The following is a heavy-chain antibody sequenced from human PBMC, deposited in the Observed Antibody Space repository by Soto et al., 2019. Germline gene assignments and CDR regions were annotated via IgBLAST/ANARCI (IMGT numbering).Heavy chain of an antibody. Sequence: GGSLRLSCAASGFTFSSYAMHWVRQAPGKGLEWLTVISYDGSKKYYADSMKGRFTVSRDNSKNTLYLQINSLRAEDTAVYYCARAAYTNWAFYYVMDVWGQGTTVTVSS. D-gene: IGHD7-27*01. CDR2: ISYDGSKK. CDR3: ARAAYTNWAFYYVMDV. CDR1: GFTFSSYA. J-gene: IGHJ6*02. V-gene: IGHV3-30-3*01.